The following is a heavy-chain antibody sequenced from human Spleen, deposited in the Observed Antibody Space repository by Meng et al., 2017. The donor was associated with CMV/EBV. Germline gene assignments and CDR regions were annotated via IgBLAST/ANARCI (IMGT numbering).Heavy chain of an antibody. J-gene: IGHJ4*02. CDR2: IYYSGST. D-gene: IGHD6-19*01. V-gene: IGHV4-39*01. CDR1: GGSISINYYY. Sequence: TVSGGSISINYYYWGWIGQPPGKGLGWMGSIYYSGSTYYNPSLKSRVTISVDTSKNQFSLKLSSVAAADTALYYCARHKAGTGHFDYWGQGTLVTVSS. CDR3: ARHKAGTGHFDY.